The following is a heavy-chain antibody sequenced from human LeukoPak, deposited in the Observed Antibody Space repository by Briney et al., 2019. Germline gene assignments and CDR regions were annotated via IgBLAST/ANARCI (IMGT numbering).Heavy chain of an antibody. CDR1: GGSISSYY. V-gene: IGHV4-4*07. D-gene: IGHD3-10*01. CDR3: ARDHGSGSYSLNWFDP. CDR2: IYTSGST. Sequence: PSETLSLTCTVSGGSISSYYWSWMRQPAGKGLEWIGRIYTSGSTNYNPSLKSRVTMSVDTSKNQFSLKLSSVTAADTAVYYCARDHGSGSYSLNWFDPWGQGTLVTVSS. J-gene: IGHJ5*02.